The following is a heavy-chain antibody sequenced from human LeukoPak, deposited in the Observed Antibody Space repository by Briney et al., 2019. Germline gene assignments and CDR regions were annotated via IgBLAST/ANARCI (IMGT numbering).Heavy chain of an antibody. D-gene: IGHD2-2*01. CDR1: GGSISSYY. V-gene: IGHV4-4*07. J-gene: IGHJ4*02. CDR3: AREIVVVPAAIYYFDY. Sequence: PSETLSLTCTVSGGSISSYYWSWIRQPAGKGLEWIGRIYTSGSTDYNPSLKSRVTMSVDTSKNQFSLKLSSVTAADTAVYYCAREIVVVPAAIYYFDYWGQGTLVTVSS. CDR2: IYTSGST.